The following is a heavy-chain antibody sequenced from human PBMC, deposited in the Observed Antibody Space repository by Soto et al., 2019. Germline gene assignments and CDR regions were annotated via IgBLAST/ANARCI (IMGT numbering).Heavy chain of an antibody. V-gene: IGHV4-59*11. Sequence: SETLSLTCTVSGDSISNHYWNWIRQAPGKGLEWIGYVYDSGSTNYNPSLKSRVTISVDTSKNQFSLKVSSVTAADTAAYYCARGHFEGYFCDYWGQGALVTVSS. CDR3: ARGHFEGYFCDY. CDR1: GDSISNHY. CDR2: VYDSGST. J-gene: IGHJ4*02. D-gene: IGHD3-3*02.